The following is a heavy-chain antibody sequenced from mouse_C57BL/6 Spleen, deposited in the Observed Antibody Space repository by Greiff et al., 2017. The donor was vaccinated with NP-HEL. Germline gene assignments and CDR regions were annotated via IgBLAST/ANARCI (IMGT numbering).Heavy chain of an antibody. D-gene: IGHD1-1*01. CDR1: GFTFSSYT. CDR2: ISGGGGNT. CDR3: ARPHYYGSSSYGYFDV. J-gene: IGHJ1*03. V-gene: IGHV5-9*01. Sequence: EVKLMESGGGLVKPGGSLKLSCAASGFTFSSYTMSWVRQTPEKRLEWVATISGGGGNTYYPDSVKGRFTISRDNAKNTLYLQMSSLRSEDTALYYCARPHYYGSSSYGYFDVWGTGTTVTVSS.